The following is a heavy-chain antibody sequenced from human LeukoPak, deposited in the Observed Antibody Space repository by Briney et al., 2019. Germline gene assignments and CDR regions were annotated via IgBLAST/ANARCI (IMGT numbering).Heavy chain of an antibody. J-gene: IGHJ4*02. V-gene: IGHV1-46*01. CDR2: INPSGGST. D-gene: IGHD6-19*01. Sequence: ASVKVSCKASGYTFTSSDFNWVRQATGQGLEWMGIINPSGGSTSYTQKFQGRVTMTGDTSTSRVYMALSSLRSEDTAVYYCARDPGSGWYYFDYWGQGTLVTVSS. CDR3: ARDPGSGWYYFDY. CDR1: GYTFTSSD.